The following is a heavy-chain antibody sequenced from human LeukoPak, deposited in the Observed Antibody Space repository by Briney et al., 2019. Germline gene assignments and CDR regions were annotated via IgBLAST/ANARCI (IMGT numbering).Heavy chain of an antibody. J-gene: IGHJ3*01. D-gene: IGHD3-10*01. Sequence: GGSLRLSCAASGFTFNNYAMHWVRQAPGKGLEWVAFTGYGGSNKDYADSVKGRFTISRDNAKNTLYLQMNGLRAEDTAVYYCAKDRRGGAEGDAFDLWGQGTMVTVSS. CDR1: GFTFNNYA. V-gene: IGHV3-30*02. CDR2: TGYGGSNK. CDR3: AKDRRGGAEGDAFDL.